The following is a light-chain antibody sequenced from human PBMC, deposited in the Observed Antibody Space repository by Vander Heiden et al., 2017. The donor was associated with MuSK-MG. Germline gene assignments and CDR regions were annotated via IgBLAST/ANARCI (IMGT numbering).Light chain of an antibody. CDR1: QSISSY. Sequence: DIQMTQSPSSLSASVGDRVTITCRASQSISSYLNWYQQKPGKAPKLLIYAASSLQSGVPSRFSGSGSGTDFTHTISSLQPEDFATYYCQQSYSTPLIFGGGTKVEIK. J-gene: IGKJ4*01. CDR2: AAS. V-gene: IGKV1-39*01. CDR3: QQSYSTPLI.